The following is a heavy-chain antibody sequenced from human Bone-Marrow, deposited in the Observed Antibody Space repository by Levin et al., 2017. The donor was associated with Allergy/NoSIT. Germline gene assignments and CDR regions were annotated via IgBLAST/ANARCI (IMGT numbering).Heavy chain of an antibody. V-gene: IGHV4-39*01. CDR3: ATAGVTTVDH. Sequence: SETLSLTCTVSGGSLRSGGYYWGWVRQPPGKGLEWIGSIYHSGSAYYSSSLKSRVTISVDTSKNQFSLKMNSVTAADTALYYCATAGVTTVDHWGRGALVTVSS. CDR1: GGSLRSGGYY. D-gene: IGHD4-17*01. CDR2: IYHSGSA. J-gene: IGHJ4*02.